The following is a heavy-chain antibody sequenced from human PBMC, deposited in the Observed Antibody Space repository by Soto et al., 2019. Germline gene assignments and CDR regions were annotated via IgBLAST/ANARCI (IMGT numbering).Heavy chain of an antibody. CDR1: GGSISSSTYY. CDR2: FFIGVNT. CDR3: ARHPSNFWFDP. Sequence: SETLSLTCTVSGGSISSSTYYWGWMRQPPGKGLEWIASFFIGVNTYYNPSLKSRVTVSVDTSKNQFSLNLSSVTAADTAVYYCARHPSNFWFDPWGQGTLVTVAS. V-gene: IGHV4-39*01. J-gene: IGHJ5*02. D-gene: IGHD4-4*01.